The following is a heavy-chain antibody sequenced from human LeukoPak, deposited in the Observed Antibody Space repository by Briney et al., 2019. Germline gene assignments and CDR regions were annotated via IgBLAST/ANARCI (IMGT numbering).Heavy chain of an antibody. Sequence: SVKVSCKASGGTFSSYAISWVRQSPGQGLEWMGRIIPILGIANYAQKFQGRVTITADKSTSTAYMELSSLRSEDTAVYYCARQYYDSSGYYPRDYWGQGTLVTVSS. CDR2: IIPILGIA. V-gene: IGHV1-69*04. D-gene: IGHD3-22*01. CDR3: ARQYYDSSGYYPRDY. J-gene: IGHJ4*02. CDR1: GGTFSSYA.